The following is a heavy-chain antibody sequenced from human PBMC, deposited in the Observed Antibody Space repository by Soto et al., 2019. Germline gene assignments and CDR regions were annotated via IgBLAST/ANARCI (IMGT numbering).Heavy chain of an antibody. Sequence: EVQLLESGGGLVQPGESLRLSCAASGFTFSSYAMSWVRQAPGKGLEWVSAVGGSGRYTFYADSVKGRFTISRDNSKNTLFLQMNSLRAADTATYYCAKPPYCGGDCYSRYFDYWGRGTLVTVSS. D-gene: IGHD2-21*02. V-gene: IGHV3-23*01. J-gene: IGHJ4*02. CDR2: VGGSGRYT. CDR1: GFTFSSYA. CDR3: AKPPYCGGDCYSRYFDY.